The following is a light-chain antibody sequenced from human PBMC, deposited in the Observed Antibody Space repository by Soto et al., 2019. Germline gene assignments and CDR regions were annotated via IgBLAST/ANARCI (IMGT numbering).Light chain of an antibody. J-gene: IGKJ1*01. V-gene: IGKV3-15*01. CDR1: QTVYSN. CDR3: QQYNDWPWT. Sequence: EIVMTQSPATLSVSPGERATLACRASQTVYSNLAWYQQKPGQAPRLLIYGASTRATGIPARFSGSGSGTEFTLTISSLQSEDFAVYYCQQYNDWPWTFGQGTKVVIK. CDR2: GAS.